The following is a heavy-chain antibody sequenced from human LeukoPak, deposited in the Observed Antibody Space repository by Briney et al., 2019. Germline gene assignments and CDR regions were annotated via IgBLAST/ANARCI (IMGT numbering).Heavy chain of an antibody. D-gene: IGHD3-3*01. CDR1: GVSISSYS. CDR3: ARAYDFWSGYDY. Sequence: SETLSLTCTVSGVSISSYSWSRIRQPPGKGLEWIGYIYYSGSTNYNPSLKSRVTISVDTSKNQFSLKLSSVTAADTAVYYCARAYDFWSGYDYWGQGTLVTVSS. J-gene: IGHJ4*02. CDR2: IYYSGST. V-gene: IGHV4-59*01.